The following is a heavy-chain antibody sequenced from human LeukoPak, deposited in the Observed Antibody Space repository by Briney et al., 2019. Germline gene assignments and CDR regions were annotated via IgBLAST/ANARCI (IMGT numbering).Heavy chain of an antibody. CDR2: IKPDGRET. Sequence: GGSLRLSCAASGFTFSTYWMNWVRQAPGKGLEWVANIKPDGRETYYADSVKGRFTISRDNAKNSLYLQMNSLRAEDTAVYYCARDRTREDWFDPWGQGTLVTVSS. V-gene: IGHV3-7*01. D-gene: IGHD5-24*01. J-gene: IGHJ5*02. CDR3: ARDRTREDWFDP. CDR1: GFTFSTYW.